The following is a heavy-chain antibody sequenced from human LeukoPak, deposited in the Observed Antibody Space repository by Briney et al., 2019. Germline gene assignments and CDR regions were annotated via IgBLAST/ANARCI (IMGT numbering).Heavy chain of an antibody. J-gene: IGHJ5*02. CDR2: TYYRSKWYD. CDR3: ARVGSDYLFLATGFDP. D-gene: IGHD4-11*01. Sequence: SQTLSLTCAISGDSVSGKSATWNWLRQSPSRGLEWLGRTYYRSKWYDDYAVSVKGRITINPDTSKNQFSLHLTSVTPEDTAVYFCARVGSDYLFLATGFDPWGQGTLVTVSS. V-gene: IGHV6-1*01. CDR1: GDSVSGKSAT.